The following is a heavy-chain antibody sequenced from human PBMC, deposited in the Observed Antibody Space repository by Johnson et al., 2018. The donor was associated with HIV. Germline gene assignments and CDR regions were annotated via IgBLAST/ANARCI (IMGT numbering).Heavy chain of an antibody. CDR1: GFTFSYYG. V-gene: IGHV3-33*01. J-gene: IGHJ3*02. D-gene: IGHD1-26*01. Sequence: QVQLVESGGGVVQPGKSLRLSCAASGFTFSYYGMHWVRQAPGKGLEWVAVIWYDGSNNFYADSVKGRFTISRDNSKNTVYLQMNSLRVEDTAVYYCARDKVDDAFDIWGQGTMVTVSS. CDR2: IWYDGSNN. CDR3: ARDKVDDAFDI.